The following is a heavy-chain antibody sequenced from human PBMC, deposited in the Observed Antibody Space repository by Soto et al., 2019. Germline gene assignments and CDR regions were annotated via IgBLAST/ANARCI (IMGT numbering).Heavy chain of an antibody. D-gene: IGHD3-10*01. V-gene: IGHV3-53*01. CDR2: IFIGGTT. CDR3: ARLGPYASGTYSFRHNRLDP. CDR1: GFTVSSSQ. J-gene: IGHJ5*02. Sequence: GGSLRLSCAASGFTVSSSQMTWVRQAPGKALDWVSVIFIGGTTQYAVSVKGRFTISRDYSKNTVYLQMNSLRAEDTAVYYCARLGPYASGTYSFRHNRLDPWGQGTLVTVSS.